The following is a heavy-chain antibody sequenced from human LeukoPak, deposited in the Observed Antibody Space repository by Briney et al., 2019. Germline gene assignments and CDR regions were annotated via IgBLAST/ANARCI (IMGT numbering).Heavy chain of an antibody. J-gene: IGHJ4*02. CDR2: IYHSGST. CDR3: ARVSMIVVVITYFDY. CDR1: GGSISSSNW. Sequence: SGTLSLTCAVSGGSISSSNWWSWVRQPPGKGLEWIGEIYHSGSTNYNPSLKSRVTISVDKSKNQFSLKLSSVTAADTAVYYCARVSMIVVVITYFDYWGQGTLVTVSS. V-gene: IGHV4-4*02. D-gene: IGHD3-22*01.